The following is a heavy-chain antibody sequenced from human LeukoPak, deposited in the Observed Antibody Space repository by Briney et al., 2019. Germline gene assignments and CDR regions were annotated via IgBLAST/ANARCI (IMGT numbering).Heavy chain of an antibody. CDR3: ARAGYYYDVAAFDI. V-gene: IGHV4-30-4*01. CDR1: GGSISSGDYY. Sequence: PSETLSLTCTVSGGSISSGDYYWSWIRQPPGKGLEWIGYMYYSGSTYYSPSLKSRVTISIDTSKNQFSLKLSSVTAADTAVYYCARAGYYYDVAAFDIWGQGTMVTVSS. D-gene: IGHD3-22*01. J-gene: IGHJ3*02. CDR2: MYYSGST.